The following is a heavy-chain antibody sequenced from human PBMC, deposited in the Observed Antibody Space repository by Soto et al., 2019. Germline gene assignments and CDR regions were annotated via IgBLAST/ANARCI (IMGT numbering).Heavy chain of an antibody. CDR2: VDYSGNSQ. V-gene: IGHV3-23*05. D-gene: IGHD2-21*02. CDR3: VSWVTAHFDN. J-gene: IGHJ4*02. Sequence: GGSLRLSCAASGFAFDNGMTWVRQAPGKGLEWISTVDYSGNSQHYADSVKGRFTISRDKSRDTIALQMSNLRAEDTALYYCVSWVTAHFDNWGQGTLVTSPQ. CDR1: GFAFDNG.